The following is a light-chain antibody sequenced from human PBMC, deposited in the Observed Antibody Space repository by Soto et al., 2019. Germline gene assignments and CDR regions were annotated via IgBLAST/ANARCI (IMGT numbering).Light chain of an antibody. CDR1: QSISSY. Sequence: DIQMTQSPSSLCASVGDRVTITCLASQSISSYLNWYQQKPGKAPKLLIYAASSLQSGVPSRFSGSGYGTDFTLTISSLQSEDFAVYYCQQYNKWWTYRKGAKVDI. V-gene: IGKV1-39*01. CDR3: QQYNKWWT. CDR2: AAS. J-gene: IGKJ1*01.